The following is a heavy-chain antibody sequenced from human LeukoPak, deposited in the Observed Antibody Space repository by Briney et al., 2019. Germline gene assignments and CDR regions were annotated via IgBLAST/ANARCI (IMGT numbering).Heavy chain of an antibody. CDR2: IKQDGSEK. CDR1: GFTFSSYW. D-gene: IGHD3-3*01. V-gene: IGHV3-7*01. CDR3: AREADFWSGYSTRVFDY. J-gene: IGHJ4*02. Sequence: GGSLRLSCAASGFTFSSYWMSWVRQAPGKGLEWVANIKQDGSEKYYVDSVKGRFTISRDNAKNSLYLQMNSLRAEDTAVYYCAREADFWSGYSTRVFDYWGQGTLVTVSS.